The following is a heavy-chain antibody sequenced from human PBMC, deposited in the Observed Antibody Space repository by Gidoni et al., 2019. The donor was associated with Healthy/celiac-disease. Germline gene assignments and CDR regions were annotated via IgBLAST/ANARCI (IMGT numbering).Heavy chain of an antibody. CDR1: GGSISSGDYY. CDR2: IYYSGST. V-gene: IGHV4-30-4*01. J-gene: IGHJ5*02. Sequence: QVQLQESGPGLVKPSQTLSLTCTVSGGSISSGDYYWSWIRQPPGKGLEWIGYIYYSGSTYYNPSLKSRVTISVDTSKNQFSLKLCSVTAADTAVYYCARGHDFWSGDWGGFDPWGQGTLVTVSS. CDR3: ARGHDFWSGDWGGFDP. D-gene: IGHD3-3*01.